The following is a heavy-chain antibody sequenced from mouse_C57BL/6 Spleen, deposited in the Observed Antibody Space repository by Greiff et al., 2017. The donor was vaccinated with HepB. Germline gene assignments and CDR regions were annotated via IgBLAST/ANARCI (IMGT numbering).Heavy chain of an antibody. D-gene: IGHD2-1*01. V-gene: IGHV1-81*01. CDR2: IYPRSGNT. J-gene: IGHJ3*01. CDR1: GYTFTSYG. CDR3: ARSGGNYSWFAY. Sequence: VKLVESGAELARPGASVKLSCKASGYTFTSYGISWVKQRTGQGLEWIGEIYPRSGNTYYNEKFKGKATLTADKSSSTAYMELRSLTSEDSAVYFCARSGGNYSWFAYWGQGTLVTVSA.